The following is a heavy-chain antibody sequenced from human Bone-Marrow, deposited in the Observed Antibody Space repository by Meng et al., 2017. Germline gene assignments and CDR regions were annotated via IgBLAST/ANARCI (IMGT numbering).Heavy chain of an antibody. Sequence: QGRLLRSWGELKKPGSSVQVSCNASGGTFSSYAISWVRQAPGQGLEWMGGIIPIFGTANYAQKFQGRVTITTDESTSTAYMELSSLRSEDTAVYYCARDLYYYDSSGMNWFDPWGQGTLVTVSS. CDR2: IIPIFGTA. CDR1: GGTFSSYA. CDR3: ARDLYYYDSSGMNWFDP. D-gene: IGHD3-22*01. V-gene: IGHV1-69*05. J-gene: IGHJ5*02.